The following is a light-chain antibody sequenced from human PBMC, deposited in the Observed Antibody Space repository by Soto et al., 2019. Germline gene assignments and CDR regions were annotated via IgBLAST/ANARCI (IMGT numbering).Light chain of an antibody. CDR3: QQYGTLSFP. Sequence: DIQMTQSPSSLSASVGDRVTITCQASQDISNYLNWYQQKLGKAPKLLIYDASNLEPGVPSRCSRSGSVTEFIFTISSLQPEDIETYYCQQYGTLSFPFGRGTKGDIK. CDR2: DAS. CDR1: QDISNY. J-gene: IGKJ3*01. V-gene: IGKV1-33*01.